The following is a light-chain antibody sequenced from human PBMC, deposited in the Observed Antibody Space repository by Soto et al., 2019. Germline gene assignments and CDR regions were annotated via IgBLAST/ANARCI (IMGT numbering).Light chain of an antibody. J-gene: IGLJ3*02. V-gene: IGLV8-61*01. Sequence: QAVVTQEPSFSVSPGRTVTLTCGLSSGSVSTSNYPTWYQQTPGQAPRTLIYSTNTRSSGVPDRFSGSILGSKAALTITGAQSDDESDYYCVLYLRSAVWVFGGGTKLTVL. CDR1: SGSVSTSNY. CDR2: STN. CDR3: VLYLRSAVWV.